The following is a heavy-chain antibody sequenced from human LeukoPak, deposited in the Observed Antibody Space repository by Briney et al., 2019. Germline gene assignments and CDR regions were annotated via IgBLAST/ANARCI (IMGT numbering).Heavy chain of an antibody. CDR2: IYYSGST. CDR1: GGSISSYY. V-gene: IGHV4-59*01. CDR3: ARENYSSRGGYYYYYGMDV. J-gene: IGHJ6*02. Sequence: LETLSLTCTVSGGSISSYYWSWIRQPPGKGLEWIGYIYYSGSTNYNPSLKSRVTISVDTSKNQSSLKLSSVTAADTAVYYCARENYSSRGGYYYYYGMDVWGQGTTVTVSS. D-gene: IGHD6-13*01.